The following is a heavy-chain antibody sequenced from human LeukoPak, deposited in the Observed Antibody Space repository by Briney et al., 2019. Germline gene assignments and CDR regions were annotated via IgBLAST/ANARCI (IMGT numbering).Heavy chain of an antibody. J-gene: IGHJ5*02. Sequence: SVKVSCKASGGTFSSYAISWVRQAPGQGLEWMGGIIPIFGTANYAQKFQGRVTITADESTSTAYMELSSLRSEDTAVYYCARYYYGSGSENWFDPWGQGTLVTVSS. CDR1: GGTFSSYA. CDR2: IIPIFGTA. CDR3: ARYYYGSGSENWFDP. D-gene: IGHD3-10*01. V-gene: IGHV1-69*01.